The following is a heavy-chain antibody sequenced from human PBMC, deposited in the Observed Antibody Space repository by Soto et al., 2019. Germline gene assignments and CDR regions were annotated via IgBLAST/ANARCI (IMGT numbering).Heavy chain of an antibody. V-gene: IGHV1-2*04. CDR1: GYTFTGYY. Sequence: ASVKVSCKASGYTFTGYYMHWVRQAPGQGLEWMGWINPNSGGTNYAQKFQGWVTMTRDTSISTAYMELSRLRSDDTAVYYCANKEKYCSGGSCYDAFDIWGQGTMVNVS. CDR2: INPNSGGT. CDR3: ANKEKYCSGGSCYDAFDI. J-gene: IGHJ3*02. D-gene: IGHD2-15*01.